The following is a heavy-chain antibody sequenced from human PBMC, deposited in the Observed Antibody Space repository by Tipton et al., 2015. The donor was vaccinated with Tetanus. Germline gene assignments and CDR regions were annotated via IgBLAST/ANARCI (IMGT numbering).Heavy chain of an antibody. CDR3: AKYYYDSNTSGYFDY. J-gene: IGHJ4*02. CDR2: ISYDGSNK. Sequence: SLRLSCAASGFTFSSYAMHWVRQAPGKGLEWVAVISYDGSNKYYADSVKGRFTISRDNPKNTLYLQMNSLRAEDTAVYYCAKYYYDSNTSGYFDYWGQGTLVTVSS. V-gene: IGHV3-30-3*02. CDR1: GFTFSSYA. D-gene: IGHD3-22*01.